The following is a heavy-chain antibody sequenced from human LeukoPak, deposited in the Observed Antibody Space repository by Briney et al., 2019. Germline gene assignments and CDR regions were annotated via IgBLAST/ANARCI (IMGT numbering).Heavy chain of an antibody. V-gene: IGHV3-30*04. J-gene: IGHJ4*02. D-gene: IGHD3-10*01. Sequence: GGSLRLSCAASGFTFSSYAMHWVRQAPGKGLEWVAVISYDGSNKYYADSVKGRFTISRDNSKNTLYLQMNSLRAEDTAVYYCARDGGSGLDYWGQGTLGTVSS. CDR3: ARDGGSGLDY. CDR2: ISYDGSNK. CDR1: GFTFSSYA.